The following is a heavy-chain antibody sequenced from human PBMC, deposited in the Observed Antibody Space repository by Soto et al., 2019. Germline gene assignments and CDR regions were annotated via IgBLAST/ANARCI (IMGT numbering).Heavy chain of an antibody. D-gene: IGHD2-15*01. CDR2: IYYSGST. CDR3: ARHSDCSGGSCYSEYFAVGNWFDP. Sequence: SQTLSLTCTVSGGSISSGRYYWGWIRQPPGKGLEWIGSIYYSGSTYSNPSLKSRVTIFVDTSKNQFSLRLSSVTAADTAVYYCARHSDCSGGSCYSEYFAVGNWFDPWGQGTLVTVSS. J-gene: IGHJ5*02. CDR1: GGSISSGRYY. V-gene: IGHV4-39*01.